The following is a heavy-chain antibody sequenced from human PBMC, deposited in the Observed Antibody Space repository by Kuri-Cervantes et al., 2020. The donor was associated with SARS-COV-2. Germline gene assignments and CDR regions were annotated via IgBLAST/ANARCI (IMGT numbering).Heavy chain of an antibody. CDR2: ISSSSSYI. J-gene: IGHJ4*02. V-gene: IGHV3-21*01. CDR3: ARDAAFYGSGNHFDY. D-gene: IGHD3-10*01. CDR1: GFTFSSYS. Sequence: ETLSLTCAASGFTFSSYSMNWVRQAPGKGLEWVSSISSSSSYIYYADSVKGRFTISRDNAKNSLYLQMNSLRVEDTAVYYCARDAAFYGSGNHFDYWGQGTLVTVSS.